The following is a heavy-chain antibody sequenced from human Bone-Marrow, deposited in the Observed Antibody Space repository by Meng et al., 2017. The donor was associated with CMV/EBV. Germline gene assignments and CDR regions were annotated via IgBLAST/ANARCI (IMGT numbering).Heavy chain of an antibody. CDR3: AKVFLRWVSDAFDI. CDR1: GFTFSSYG. D-gene: IGHD3-10*02. Sequence: GESLKISCAASGFTFSSYGMHWVRQAPGKGLEWVAFIRYDGSNKYYADSVKGRFTISRDNSKNTLYLQMNSLRAEDTAVYYCAKVFLRWVSDAFDIWGQGIMVTVSS. J-gene: IGHJ3*02. V-gene: IGHV3-30*02. CDR2: IRYDGSNK.